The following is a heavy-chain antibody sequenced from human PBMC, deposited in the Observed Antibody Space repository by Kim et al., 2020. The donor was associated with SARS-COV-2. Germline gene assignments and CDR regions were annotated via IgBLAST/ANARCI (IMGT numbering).Heavy chain of an antibody. D-gene: IGHD3-22*01. Sequence: GGSLRLSCAASGFTFSEYWMSWVRQAPGKRLEWVASIKEDGSERGYVDSVKGRFTIFRDNAKNSLYLQMNSLRAEDTALYHCAKYYERSGYYSGAFDIWGQGTMVAVSP. CDR3: AKYYERSGYYSGAFDI. J-gene: IGHJ3*02. CDR2: IKEDGSER. CDR1: GFTFSEYW. V-gene: IGHV3-7*02.